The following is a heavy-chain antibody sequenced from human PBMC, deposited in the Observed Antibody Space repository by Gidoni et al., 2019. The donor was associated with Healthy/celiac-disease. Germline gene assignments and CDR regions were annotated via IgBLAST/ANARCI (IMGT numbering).Heavy chain of an antibody. CDR2: ISCSGGST. CDR3: AKVKLRSVPAAFDI. J-gene: IGHJ3*02. V-gene: IGHV3-23*01. D-gene: IGHD2-15*01. Sequence: EVQLLESGGGLVQPGGSLSLSCAASGFTFSSYAMSWVRQCPGKGLEWVSAISCSGGSTYYADPVKGRFTISEDNSKNTLYLQMNSPRAEDTAVYYWAKVKLRSVPAAFDIWGQGTMVTVSS. CDR1: GFTFSSYA.